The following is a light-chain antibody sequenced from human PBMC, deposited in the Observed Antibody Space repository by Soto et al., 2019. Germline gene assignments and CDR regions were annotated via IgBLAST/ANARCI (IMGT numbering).Light chain of an antibody. Sequence: QSALTQPASVSGSPGQSITISCSGTSSDVGRHNAVSWYQQHPGKVPQLMIYDVSIRPSGISDRLSASKSGNMASLTISGLQAEDEADYYCSSYRVGGSYVFGTGTKLTAL. CDR1: SSDVGRHNA. CDR2: DVS. V-gene: IGLV2-14*03. CDR3: SSYRVGGSYV. J-gene: IGLJ1*01.